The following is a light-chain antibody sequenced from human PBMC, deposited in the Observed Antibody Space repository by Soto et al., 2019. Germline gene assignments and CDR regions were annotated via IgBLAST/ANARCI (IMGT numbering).Light chain of an antibody. CDR3: QQYNNWPQT. J-gene: IGKJ1*01. CDR2: GAS. Sequence: EIVISQSPPTPSMSPGERATLSCRASQSVSSNLASYQLTPGQAPRRLIYGASTRATGIPARFSGSGSGTEFTLTISSLQSEDFAVYYCQQYNNWPQTFGQGTKVDI. V-gene: IGKV3-15*01. CDR1: QSVSSN.